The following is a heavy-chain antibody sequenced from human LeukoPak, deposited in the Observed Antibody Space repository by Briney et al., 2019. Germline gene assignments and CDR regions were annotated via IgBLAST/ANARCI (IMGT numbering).Heavy chain of an antibody. V-gene: IGHV3-23*01. CDR2: TSASGGST. J-gene: IGHJ4*02. Sequence: GGSMRLSSAASGFTFSSYAMTWVRQPPGKGLEWVAATSASGGSTYYADSVKGRFTLSRDTSKSTLYLQMNSLRAEDTAVYYCAKGSTMLRGVIDYWGQGTLVTVSS. CDR3: AKGSTMLRGVIDY. CDR1: GFTFSSYA. D-gene: IGHD3-10*01.